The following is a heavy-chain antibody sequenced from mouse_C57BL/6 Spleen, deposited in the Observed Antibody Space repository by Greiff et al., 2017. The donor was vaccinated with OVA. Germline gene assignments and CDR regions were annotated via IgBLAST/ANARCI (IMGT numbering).Heavy chain of an antibody. CDR1: GFPFTSYA. CDR3: ARGEDTGGAARAMDD. V-gene: IGHV5-4*03. Sequence: DVMLVESGGGLVKPGGSLKLSCAASGFPFTSYAMSWVRQPPEKRLEWVATISDGGSYTYYPHTVKGRFTISRDNAKNNLYMEMSHLKSEDTAMYYGARGEDTGGAARAMDDWGQGTTVTVAS. CDR2: ISDGGSYT. J-gene: IGHJ4*01. D-gene: IGHD1-1*01.